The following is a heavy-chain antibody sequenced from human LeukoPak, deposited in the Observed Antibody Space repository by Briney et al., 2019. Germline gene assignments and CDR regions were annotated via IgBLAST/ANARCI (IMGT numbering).Heavy chain of an antibody. CDR2: INPSGGST. J-gene: IGHJ4*02. CDR1: GYTFTSYY. V-gene: IGHV1-46*01. CDR3: ARGSVGSSWFDASLDY. D-gene: IGHD6-13*01. Sequence: ASVKVSCKASGYTFTSYYMHWVRQAPRQGLEWMGIINPSGGSTNYAQKFQGRVTMTRDTSTSTVYMELSSLRSEDTAVYYCARGSVGSSWFDASLDYWGQGTLVTVSS.